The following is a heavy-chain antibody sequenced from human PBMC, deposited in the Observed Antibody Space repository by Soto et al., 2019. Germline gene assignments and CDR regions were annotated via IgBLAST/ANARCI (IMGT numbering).Heavy chain of an antibody. V-gene: IGHV5-51*07. Sequence: GESLKISCRTSGYRFTSYWIAWVHQMPGKGLEWMGIIFPSDSDTRYSPSFQGQVTISADRSTSTVFLQWASLKASDTAVYFCARKDKSGYFNWFDTWGQGTLVTVSS. CDR2: IFPSDSDT. D-gene: IGHD3-22*01. CDR1: GYRFTSYW. CDR3: ARKDKSGYFNWFDT. J-gene: IGHJ5*02.